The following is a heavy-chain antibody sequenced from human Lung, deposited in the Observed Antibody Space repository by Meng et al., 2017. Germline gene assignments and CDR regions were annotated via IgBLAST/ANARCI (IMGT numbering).Heavy chain of an antibody. CDR2: ISYDGSNK. Sequence: QVALVGSGGGVVQPGRSLRLSCAASGFTFSSYAMHWVRQAPGKGLEWVAVISYDGSNKYYADSVKGRFTISRDNSKNTLYLQMNSLRAEDTAVYYCASGLDLFDYWSQGTLVTVSS. D-gene: IGHD6-19*01. CDR1: GFTFSSYA. J-gene: IGHJ4*02. CDR3: ASGLDLFDY. V-gene: IGHV3-30*01.